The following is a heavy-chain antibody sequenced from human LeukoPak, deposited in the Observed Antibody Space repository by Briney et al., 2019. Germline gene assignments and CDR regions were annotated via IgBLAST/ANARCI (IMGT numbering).Heavy chain of an antibody. CDR1: GDSISTSNYY. Sequence: SETLSLTCTVSGDSISTSNYYWGWIRQPPGKGLNWIGSIYYSGSTYYSPPLKSRVTISVDTSKNQFSLKLSSVTAADTAMYYCARVAPSTTFGVVTHRIFDYWGQGTLVTVSS. V-gene: IGHV4-39*07. CDR3: ARVAPSTTFGVVTHRIFDY. D-gene: IGHD3-3*01. J-gene: IGHJ4*02. CDR2: IYYSGST.